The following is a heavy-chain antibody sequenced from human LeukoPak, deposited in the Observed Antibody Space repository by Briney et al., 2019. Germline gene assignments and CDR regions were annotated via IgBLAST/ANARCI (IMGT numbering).Heavy chain of an antibody. CDR1: GFTFSDHF. D-gene: IGHD6-19*01. V-gene: IGHV3-72*01. Sequence: GGSLRLSCAVSGFTFSDHFLDWVRQAPGKGLEWVGRSRNKAKSYTIEYAASVKGRFTISRDDSKNSLYLQMNSLKTEDTAVYYCVRVGSVAGSDYLDYWGQGTLVTVSS. J-gene: IGHJ4*02. CDR2: SRNKAKSYTI. CDR3: VRVGSVAGSDYLDY.